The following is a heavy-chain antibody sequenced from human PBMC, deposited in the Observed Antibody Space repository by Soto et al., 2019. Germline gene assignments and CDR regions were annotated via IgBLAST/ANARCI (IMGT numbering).Heavy chain of an antibody. CDR3: ARGGSSSDNGMDV. Sequence: EVQLVESGGGLVQPGGSLRLSCAASGFTFSTYSMNWVRQAPGKGLEWVSYISSRSYTIYYVDSVKGRFTISRDNAKNSLYLQMNSLRDEDTAVYDGARGGSSSDNGMDVWGQGTTVTVSS. CDR2: ISSRSYTI. CDR1: GFTFSTYS. V-gene: IGHV3-48*02. D-gene: IGHD6-6*01. J-gene: IGHJ6*02.